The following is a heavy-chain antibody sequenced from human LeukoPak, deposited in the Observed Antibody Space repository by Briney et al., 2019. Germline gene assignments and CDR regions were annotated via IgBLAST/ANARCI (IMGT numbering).Heavy chain of an antibody. CDR1: GFTFDDHP. CDR3: AKKSGAPANFDY. D-gene: IGHD6-13*01. Sequence: GGSLRLSCGASGFTFDDHPMHWVRQVPGQGLEWVSLISGDGGTTSYADSVKGRFTISRDNSKSSLYLQMNSLRTEDTALYYCAKKSGAPANFDYWGQGTLVTVSS. J-gene: IGHJ4*02. CDR2: ISGDGGTT. V-gene: IGHV3-43*02.